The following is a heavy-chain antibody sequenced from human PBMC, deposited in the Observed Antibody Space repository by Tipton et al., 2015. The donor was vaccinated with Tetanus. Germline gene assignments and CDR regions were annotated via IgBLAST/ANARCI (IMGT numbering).Heavy chain of an antibody. Sequence: GLVKPSKTLSLTCSVSGGSFSGYLWSWVRQPSGKGLEWLGYISHSGTTNYNPSLMSRVTLSLDTARGQFSLKLTSVTAADAAVYYCARVACSSTSCYSHYFDYWGPGSLVTVSS. D-gene: IGHD2-2*01. J-gene: IGHJ4*02. CDR2: ISHSGTT. CDR1: GGSFSGYL. V-gene: IGHV4-4*08. CDR3: ARVACSSTSCYSHYFDY.